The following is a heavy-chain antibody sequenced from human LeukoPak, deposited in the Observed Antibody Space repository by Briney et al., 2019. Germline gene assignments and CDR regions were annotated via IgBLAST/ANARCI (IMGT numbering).Heavy chain of an antibody. J-gene: IGHJ6*02. Sequence: AASVKVSCKASGYTFTSYDINWVRQATGQGLEWMGWMNPNSGNTGYAQKFQGRVTMTRNNSISTAYMELSSLRSEDTAVYYCAREVATDYYYYYGMDVWGQGTTVTVSS. D-gene: IGHD5-12*01. CDR3: AREVATDYYYYYGMDV. V-gene: IGHV1-8*01. CDR2: MNPNSGNT. CDR1: GYTFTSYD.